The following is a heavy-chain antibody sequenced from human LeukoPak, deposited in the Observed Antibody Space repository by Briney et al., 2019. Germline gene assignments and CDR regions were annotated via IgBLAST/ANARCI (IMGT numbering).Heavy chain of an antibody. D-gene: IGHD3-22*01. CDR1: GFTFSSYA. CDR2: ISGSGGST. CDR3: AKVGPTYYDSSGYYAPNQNDY. J-gene: IGHJ4*02. V-gene: IGHV3-23*01. Sequence: GGSLRLSCAASGFTFSSYAMSWVRQAPGKGLEWVSAISGSGGSTYYADSVKGRFTISRDNSKNTLYLQMNSLRAEDTAVYYCAKVGPTYYDSSGYYAPNQNDYWGQGTLVTVSS.